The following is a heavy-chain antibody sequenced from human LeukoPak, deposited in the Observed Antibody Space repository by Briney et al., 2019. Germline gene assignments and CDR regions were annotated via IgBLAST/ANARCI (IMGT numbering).Heavy chain of an antibody. D-gene: IGHD3-22*01. CDR2: IYYSGST. V-gene: IGHV4-59*01. J-gene: IGHJ4*02. CDR3: ARYHASYDSSGYYSTGGRIDY. CDR1: GGSISSYY. Sequence: SETLSLTCTVSGGSISSYYWSWIRQPPGKGLEWIGYIYYSGSTNYNPSLKSRVTISVDTSKNQFSLKLSSVTAADTAVYYCARYHASYDSSGYYSTGGRIDYWGQGTLVTVSS.